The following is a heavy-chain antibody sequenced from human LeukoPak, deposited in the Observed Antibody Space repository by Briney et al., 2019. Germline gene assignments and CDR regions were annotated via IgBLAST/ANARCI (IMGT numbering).Heavy chain of an antibody. J-gene: IGHJ4*02. CDR3: VKDFCRGGNCPFPFFDS. CDR1: GFTFSSYA. D-gene: IGHD4-23*01. CDR2: TVAGYSET. V-gene: IGHV3-23*01. Sequence: GGSLRLSCAASGFTFSSYAMSWVRQAPAKGLEWVSITVAGYSETHYADSVRGRFTISRDDSSNTLSLEMNRLRADDTGTYYCVKDFCRGGNCPFPFFDSWGQGTVVTVSS.